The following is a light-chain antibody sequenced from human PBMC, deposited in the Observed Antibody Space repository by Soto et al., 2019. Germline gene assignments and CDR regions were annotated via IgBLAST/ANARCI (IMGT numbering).Light chain of an antibody. CDR1: SSNIGEDYD. Sequence: QSVLTQPPSVSGAPGQRVNFSCTGSSSNIGEDYDVHWYRQLPGTAPKLLIYGYINRPSRVPERFSGSKSGTSASLVITALQAEDEGHYFCQSYDRSLGAVVFGGGTKLTV. CDR2: GYI. V-gene: IGLV1-40*01. J-gene: IGLJ2*01. CDR3: QSYDRSLGAVV.